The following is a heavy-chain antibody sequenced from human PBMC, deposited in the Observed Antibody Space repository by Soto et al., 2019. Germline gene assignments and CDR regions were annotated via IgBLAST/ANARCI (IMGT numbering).Heavy chain of an antibody. CDR2: ISSSPTYT. Sequence: EVQLVESGGGLVKPGGSLRLSCAASGFSFSSYSMNWVRQAPGKGLEWVSSISSSPTYTYYADSVKGRFTISRDNAKNSLYLQMNSLRAEDTALYYCARAGALVSAGRLDYWGQGILVTVSS. J-gene: IGHJ4*02. CDR3: ARAGALVSAGRLDY. V-gene: IGHV3-21*01. D-gene: IGHD6-6*01. CDR1: GFSFSSYS.